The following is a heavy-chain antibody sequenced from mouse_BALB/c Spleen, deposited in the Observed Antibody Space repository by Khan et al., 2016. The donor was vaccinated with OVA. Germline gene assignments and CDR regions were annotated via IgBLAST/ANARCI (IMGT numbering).Heavy chain of an antibody. V-gene: IGHV5-17*02. CDR3: AGCGSDTRGDYGMDY. J-gene: IGHJ4*01. CDR2: ISSGSSAI. D-gene: IGHD2-14*01. Sequence: EVELVESGGGLVQPGGSRKLSCAASGFTFSNFGMHWVRQAPEKGLEWVAYISSGSSAIYYADTVKGRFTISRDNPKNTLFLQMTSLRSEDTTMYYCAGCGSDTRGDYGMDYWGQGTSVTVSA. CDR1: GFTFSNFG.